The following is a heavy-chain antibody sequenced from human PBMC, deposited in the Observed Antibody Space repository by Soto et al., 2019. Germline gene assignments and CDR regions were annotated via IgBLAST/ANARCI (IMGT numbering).Heavy chain of an antibody. J-gene: IGHJ6*02. CDR3: ARGVVTYYDFWSGYYYYYYGMDV. V-gene: IGHV4-34*01. CDR2: INHSGST. D-gene: IGHD3-3*01. Sequence: SETQSLTCVVYGGNFSGYYWSWIRQHQGKGLEWIGEINHSGSTNYNPSLKSRVTISVDTSKNQFSLKLSSVTAADTAVYYCARGVVTYYDFWSGYYYYYYGMDVWGQGTTVTVSS. CDR1: GGNFSGYY.